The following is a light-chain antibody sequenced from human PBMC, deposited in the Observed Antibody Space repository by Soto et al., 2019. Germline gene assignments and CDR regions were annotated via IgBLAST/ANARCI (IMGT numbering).Light chain of an antibody. CDR3: GTWDNSLSAGL. Sequence: QSVLTQPPSASGTPGQRVTISCSGSSSNIGSNTVNRYQQLPGTAPKLLIYSNNQRPSGVPDRFSGSKSGTSASLAITGLQTGDEADYYCGTWDNSLSAGLFGAGTKLTVL. V-gene: IGLV1-44*01. CDR2: SNN. J-gene: IGLJ2*01. CDR1: SSNIGSNT.